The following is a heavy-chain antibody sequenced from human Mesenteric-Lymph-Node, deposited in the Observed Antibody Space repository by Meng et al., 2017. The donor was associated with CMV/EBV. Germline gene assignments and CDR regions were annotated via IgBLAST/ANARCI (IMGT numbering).Heavy chain of an antibody. J-gene: IGHJ4*02. Sequence: SETLSLTCSVSGGSIIRSNHYWGWIRQPPGKGLEWIGYIYYSGSTYYNPSLKSRVTISVDTSKNQFSLKLSSVTAADTAVYYCARSRRYCSSTSCSDYWGQGTLVTVSS. CDR3: ARSRRYCSSTSCSDY. CDR2: IYYSGST. D-gene: IGHD2-2*01. CDR1: GGSIIRSNHY. V-gene: IGHV4-31*03.